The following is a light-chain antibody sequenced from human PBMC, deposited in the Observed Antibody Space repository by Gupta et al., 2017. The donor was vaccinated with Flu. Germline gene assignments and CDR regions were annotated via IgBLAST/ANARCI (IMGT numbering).Light chain of an antibody. V-gene: IGKV4-1*01. CDR1: QSVLSSSDNKNY. Sequence: DIVMTQSPDSLAVSLGERATINCKSSQSVLSSSDNKNYLVWYQQKPRQPPKLLISWASIRESGVPDRFSGSGSGTDFTLTISSLQAEDVAVYFCQQCYTSPITFGGGTKVEIK. CDR2: WAS. J-gene: IGKJ4*01. CDR3: QQCYTSPIT.